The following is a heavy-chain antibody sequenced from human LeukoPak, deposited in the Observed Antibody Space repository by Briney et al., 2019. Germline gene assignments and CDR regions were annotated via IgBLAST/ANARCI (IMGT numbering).Heavy chain of an antibody. CDR3: ARRSMAGGFFDY. V-gene: IGHV3-74*01. J-gene: IGHJ4*02. CDR2: INGDGSTI. Sequence: TGGSLRLSCAASGFTFSSYWMHWVRQDPGKGLIWLSRINGDGSTILYADSVKGRFTISRDNAKNTLYLQMNGLRAEDTALYFCARRSMAGGFFDYWGQGTLVTVSS. D-gene: IGHD3-10*02. CDR1: GFTFSSYW.